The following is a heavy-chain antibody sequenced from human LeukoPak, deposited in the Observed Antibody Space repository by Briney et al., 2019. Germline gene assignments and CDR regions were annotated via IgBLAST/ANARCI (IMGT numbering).Heavy chain of an antibody. CDR2: ISSNGGST. V-gene: IGHV3-64D*06. Sequence: TGGSLRLSCSASGFTFSSYAMHWVRQAPGKGLEYVSAISSNGGSTYYADSVKGRFTISRDNSKNTLYLQMSSLRAEDTAVYYGVKDGVYDSSGYYHPSFFDYWGQGTLVTVSS. CDR1: GFTFSSYA. D-gene: IGHD3-22*01. CDR3: VKDGVYDSSGYYHPSFFDY. J-gene: IGHJ4*02.